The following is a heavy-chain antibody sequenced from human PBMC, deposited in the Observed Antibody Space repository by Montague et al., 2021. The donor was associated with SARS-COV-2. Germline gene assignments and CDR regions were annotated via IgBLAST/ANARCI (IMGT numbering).Heavy chain of an antibody. CDR2: IYQSGXA. Sequence: TLSLTCVVSGGSVSSGDYSWSWIRQSPGKGLEWIGYIYQSGXAXYXXSLKSRVTISIDTSNNQFSLNLTSVTAADTALYYCATGTRVYGMDFWGQGTTVTVSS. CDR3: ATGTRVYGMDF. J-gene: IGHJ6*02. D-gene: IGHD3-10*01. V-gene: IGHV4-30-2*06. CDR1: GGSVSSGDYS.